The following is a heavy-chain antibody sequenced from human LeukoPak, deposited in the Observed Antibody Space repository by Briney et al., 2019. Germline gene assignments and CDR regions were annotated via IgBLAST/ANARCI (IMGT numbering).Heavy chain of an antibody. J-gene: IGHJ4*02. CDR2: IRRKAHGGTT. D-gene: IGHD3-22*01. CDR3: TRVTYYYDNSGYFHFDS. Sequence: PGGSLRLSCAASGFTFSNYALHWVRQAPGKGLEGVSFIRRKAHGGTTEYAASVKGRFSSSRDDSKSIAYLQMNSLNTEDTAVYFCTRVTYYYDNSGYFHFDSWGQGSLVTVSS. V-gene: IGHV3-49*04. CDR1: GFTFSNYA.